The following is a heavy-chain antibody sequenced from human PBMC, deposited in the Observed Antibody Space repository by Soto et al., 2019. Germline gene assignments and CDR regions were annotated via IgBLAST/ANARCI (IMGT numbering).Heavy chain of an antibody. J-gene: IGHJ3*01. CDR3: ARSPVGDAFNV. V-gene: IGHV3-21*01. CDR1: GFTFSSYS. CDR2: ISSGSDYI. Sequence: EVQLVESGGGLVKPGGSLRLSGAASGFTFSSYSMNWVRQAPGRGLEWVSSISSGSDYIFYADSVKGRFTISRDNAKNSLFLQMNSLTAEATAVYYCARSPVGDAFNVWGQGTVVTVSS.